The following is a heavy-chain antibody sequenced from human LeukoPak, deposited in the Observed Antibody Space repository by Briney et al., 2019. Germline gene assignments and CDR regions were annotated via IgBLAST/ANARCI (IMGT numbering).Heavy chain of an antibody. CDR2: INHNEFT. Sequence: PSETLSLTCAVYGGSFTTYYWSWIRQPPGKGLEWIGEINHNEFTNYNPSLKNRVTITIDTSKKQFSLRLTSVTVADSGVYFCARHDADDIPARVLPFDYWGQGTLVTVSS. J-gene: IGHJ4*02. V-gene: IGHV4-34*01. CDR1: GGSFTTYY. D-gene: IGHD3-9*01. CDR3: ARHDADDIPARVLPFDY.